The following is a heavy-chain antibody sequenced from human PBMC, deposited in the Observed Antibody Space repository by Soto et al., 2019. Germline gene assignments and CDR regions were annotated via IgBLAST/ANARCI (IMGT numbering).Heavy chain of an antibody. D-gene: IGHD1-26*01. Sequence: QVQLVQSGAEVKKPGASVKVSCKASGYTFTSYGITWVRQAPGQGLEWMGWVSGYNGNTNYARGLQGRVTMTTDTSTDTAYMELRSLRSDDTAVYYCASIPLGIVGATSLDYWGQGTLVTVSS. CDR1: GYTFTSYG. CDR2: VSGYNGNT. J-gene: IGHJ4*02. CDR3: ASIPLGIVGATSLDY. V-gene: IGHV1-18*01.